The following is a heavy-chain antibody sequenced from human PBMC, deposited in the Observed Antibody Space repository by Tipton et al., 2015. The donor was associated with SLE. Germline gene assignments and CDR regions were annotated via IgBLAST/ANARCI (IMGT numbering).Heavy chain of an antibody. CDR3: ARGLRITIFGVVNRFDY. CDR2: IYYSGST. D-gene: IGHD3-3*01. J-gene: IGHJ4*02. CDR1: GGSISSSSYY. V-gene: IGHV4-39*07. Sequence: TLSLTCTVSGGSISSSSYYWGWIRQPPGKGLEWIGSIYYSGSTYYNPSLKSRVTISVATSKNQFSLKLSSVTAADTAVYYCARGLRITIFGVVNRFDYWGQGTLVTVSS.